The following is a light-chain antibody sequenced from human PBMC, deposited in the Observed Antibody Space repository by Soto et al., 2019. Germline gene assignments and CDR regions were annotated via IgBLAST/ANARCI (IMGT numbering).Light chain of an antibody. J-gene: IGKJ3*01. CDR2: WAS. Sequence: DIVMTQSPYSLAVSXXXSXXXXXXXXEXILYSSNNKNYLAWYQQKPGQPPKLLIYWASTRESGVPDRFSGSGSGTDFTLTISSLQAEDVAVYYCQQYYNKAIFGPGTKVDI. CDR1: EXILYSSNNKNY. CDR3: QQYYNKAI. V-gene: IGKV4-1*01.